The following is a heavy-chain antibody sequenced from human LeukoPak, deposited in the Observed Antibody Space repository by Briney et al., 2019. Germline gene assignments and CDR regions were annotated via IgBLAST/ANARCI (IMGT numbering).Heavy chain of an antibody. CDR2: INSDGSST. V-gene: IGHV3-74*01. CDR3: ARAFGCFGELLSYYGMDV. Sequence: GGSLRLSCAASGFTFSSYWMHWVRQAPGKGLVWVSRINSDGSSTSYADSVKGRFTISRDNAKNTLYLQMNSLRAEDTAVYYCARAFGCFGELLSYYGMDVWGQGTTVTVSS. J-gene: IGHJ6*02. CDR1: GFTFSSYW. D-gene: IGHD3-10*01.